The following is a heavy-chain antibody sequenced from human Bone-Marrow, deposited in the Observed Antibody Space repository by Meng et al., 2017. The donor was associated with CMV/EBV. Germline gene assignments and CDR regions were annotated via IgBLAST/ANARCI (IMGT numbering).Heavy chain of an antibody. CDR3: ARVSSRYQLLYRRNWFDP. CDR2: IYYSGST. V-gene: IGHV4-30-4*08. J-gene: IGHJ5*02. Sequence: LRLSCTVSGGSISSGDYYWSWIRQPPGKGLEWIGYIYYSGSTYYNPSLKSRVTISVDTSKNQFSLKLSSVTAADTAVYYCARVSSRYQLLYRRNWFDPWGQGTLVTVYS. D-gene: IGHD2-2*02. CDR1: GGSISSGDYY.